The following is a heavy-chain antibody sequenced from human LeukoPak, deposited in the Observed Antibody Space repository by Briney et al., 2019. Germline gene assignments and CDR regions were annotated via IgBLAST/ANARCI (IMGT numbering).Heavy chain of an antibody. D-gene: IGHD2-15*01. CDR3: ARVVVPATAPYFDY. Sequence: GGSLRLSCAASGFTVSSNYMSWVRRAPGKGLEWVSVIYSGGSTYYADSVKGRFTISRDNSKNTLYLQMNSLRAEDTAVYYCARVVVPATAPYFDYWGQGTLVTVSS. CDR2: IYSGGST. CDR1: GFTVSSNY. J-gene: IGHJ4*02. V-gene: IGHV3-66*01.